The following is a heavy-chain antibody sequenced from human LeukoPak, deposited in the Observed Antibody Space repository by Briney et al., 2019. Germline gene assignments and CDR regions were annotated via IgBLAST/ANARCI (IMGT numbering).Heavy chain of an antibody. CDR3: ARAEKIAVAGMGYYFDY. V-gene: IGHV3-33*01. CDR1: GFTFSSNG. D-gene: IGHD6-19*01. CDR2: IWYDGSNK. J-gene: IGHJ4*02. Sequence: GGSLRLSCVASGFTFSSNGMHWVRQAPGKGLEWVAVIWYDGSNKYYADSVKGRFTITRDNSKNTLYLQMNSLRAEDTAVYYCARAEKIAVAGMGYYFDYWGQGTLVTVSS.